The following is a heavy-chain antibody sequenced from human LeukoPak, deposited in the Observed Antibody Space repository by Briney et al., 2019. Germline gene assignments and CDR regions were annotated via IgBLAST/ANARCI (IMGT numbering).Heavy chain of an antibody. CDR3: ARAYYYGSGTLAPYYYGMDV. Sequence: GATVKISCKASGYTFTDYYMHWVQQAPGKGLEWMGIINPSGGSTSYAQKFQGRVTMTRDTSTSTVYMELSSLRSEDTAVYYCARAYYYGSGTLAPYYYGMDVWGQGTTVTVSS. V-gene: IGHV1-46*01. CDR1: GYTFTDYY. J-gene: IGHJ6*02. D-gene: IGHD3-10*01. CDR2: INPSGGST.